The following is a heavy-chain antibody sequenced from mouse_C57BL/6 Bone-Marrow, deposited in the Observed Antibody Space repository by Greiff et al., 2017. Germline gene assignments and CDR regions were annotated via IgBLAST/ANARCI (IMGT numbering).Heavy chain of an antibody. V-gene: IGHV5-17*01. CDR3: TRHGNAYYYAMDY. CDR2: ISSGSSTI. CDR1: GFTFSDYG. J-gene: IGHJ4*01. Sequence: EVMLVASGGGLVKPGGSLKLSCAASGFTFSDYGMHWVRQAPETGLEWVAYISSGSSTIYYADTVKGRFTISRDNAKNTLFLQMTRLRSEDTAKYYCTRHGNAYYYAMDYGGQGTSVTVSS. D-gene: IGHD2-1*01.